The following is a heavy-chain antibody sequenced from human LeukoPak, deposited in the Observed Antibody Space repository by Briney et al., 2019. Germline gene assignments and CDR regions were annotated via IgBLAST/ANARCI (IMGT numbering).Heavy chain of an antibody. Sequence: AGSLTLSCAASGFTFSSYWMSWVRQAPGKGLEWVANIKQDGSEKYYVDSVKGRFTISRDNAKNSLYLQMNSLRAEDTAVYYCATNGGFYGMDVWGQGTTVTVSS. D-gene: IGHD3-16*01. V-gene: IGHV3-7*01. J-gene: IGHJ6*02. CDR3: ATNGGFYGMDV. CDR2: IKQDGSEK. CDR1: GFTFSSYW.